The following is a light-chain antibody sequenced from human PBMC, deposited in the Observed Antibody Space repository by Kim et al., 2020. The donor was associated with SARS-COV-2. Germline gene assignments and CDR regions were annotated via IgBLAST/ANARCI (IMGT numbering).Light chain of an antibody. CDR1: SSNIVSNY. CDR2: RNN. Sequence: GQGLTSSCSGSSSNIVSNYVYWYQQLPGTAPKLLIYRNNQRPSGVPDRFSGSKSGTSASLAISGLRSEDEADYYCAAWDDSLSGRVFGGGTQLTVL. J-gene: IGLJ3*02. CDR3: AAWDDSLSGRV. V-gene: IGLV1-47*01.